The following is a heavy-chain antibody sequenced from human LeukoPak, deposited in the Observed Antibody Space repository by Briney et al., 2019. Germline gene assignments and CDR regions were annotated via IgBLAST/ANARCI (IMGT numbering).Heavy chain of an antibody. CDR2: IKSKIDGGTT. CDR1: GFTFNNAW. CDR3: ATWRDFWSGNYGGY. J-gene: IGHJ4*02. Sequence: PGGSLRLSCAASGFTFNNAWMSWVRQAPGKGLEWVGRIKSKIDGGTTDYAAPVKGRFSISRDDSKNTVYLQMNSLKTEDTAVYYCATWRDFWSGNYGGYWGQGTLVTVSS. V-gene: IGHV3-15*01. D-gene: IGHD3-3*01.